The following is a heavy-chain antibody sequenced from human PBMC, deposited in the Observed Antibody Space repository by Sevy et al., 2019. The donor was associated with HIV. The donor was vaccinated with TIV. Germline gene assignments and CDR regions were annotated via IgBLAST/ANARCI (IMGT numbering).Heavy chain of an antibody. CDR3: ARDGDIVVVTSGYYYGMDV. V-gene: IGHV3-21*01. D-gene: IGHD2-15*01. CDR2: ISSSRSYI. J-gene: IGHJ6*02. CDR1: GFTFSSYS. Sequence: GGSLRLSCAASGFTFSSYSMNWVRQAPGKGLEWVSSISSSRSYIYNADSVKGRFTTSRDNANNSLYLQMNSLRAEDTAVYYCARDGDIVVVTSGYYYGMDVWGQRTTVTVSS.